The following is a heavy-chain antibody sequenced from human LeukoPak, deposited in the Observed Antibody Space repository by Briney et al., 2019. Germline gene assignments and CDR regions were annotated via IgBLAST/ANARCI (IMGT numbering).Heavy chain of an antibody. D-gene: IGHD3-3*01. CDR1: GGSISSGSYY. J-gene: IGHJ5*02. CDR3: ARDSPRPDYDFWSGSNWFDP. CDR2: IYTSGST. V-gene: IGHV4-61*02. Sequence: SQTLSLTCTVSGGSISSGSYYWSWIRQPAGKGLEWIGRIYTSGSTNYNPSLKSRVTISVDTSKNQFSLKLSSVTAADTAVYYCARDSPRPDYDFWSGSNWFDPWGQGTLVTVSS.